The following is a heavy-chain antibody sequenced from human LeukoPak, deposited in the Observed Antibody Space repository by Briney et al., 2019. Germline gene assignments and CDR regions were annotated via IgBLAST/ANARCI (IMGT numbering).Heavy chain of an antibody. CDR2: INHSGST. Sequence: SETLSLTCAVYGGSFSGYYWSWIRQPPGKGLEWIGEINHSGSTNYNPSLKSRVTISVDTSKNQFSLKLSSVTAADTAVYYCARSRGWEGGGYFDYWGQGTLVTVSS. J-gene: IGHJ4*02. D-gene: IGHD6-19*01. CDR1: GGSFSGYY. V-gene: IGHV4-34*01. CDR3: ARSRGWEGGGYFDY.